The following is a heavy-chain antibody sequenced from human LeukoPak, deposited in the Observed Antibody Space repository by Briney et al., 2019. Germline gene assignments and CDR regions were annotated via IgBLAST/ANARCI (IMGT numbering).Heavy chain of an antibody. CDR2: ISYDGSNK. Sequence: PGRSLRLSCAASGFIFSSYGMHWVRQAPGKGLEWVAVISYDGSNKYYADSVKGRFTISRDNSENTLELQMNSLRTEDTAVYYCVTGSYLGPFDYWGQGTLVTVSS. J-gene: IGHJ4*02. V-gene: IGHV3-30*03. D-gene: IGHD1-26*01. CDR1: GFIFSSYG. CDR3: VTGSYLGPFDY.